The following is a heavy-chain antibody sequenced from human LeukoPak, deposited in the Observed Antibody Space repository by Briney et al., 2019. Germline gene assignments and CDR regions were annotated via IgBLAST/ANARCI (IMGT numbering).Heavy chain of an antibody. Sequence: SETLSLTCTVSGGSISSYYWSWIRQPPGKGLEWIGYIYYSGSTSYNPSLKSRVTISVDTSKNQFSLKLSSVTAADTAVYYCARSRVRGLTHPYSFDYWGQGTLVTVSS. CDR2: IYYSGST. CDR3: ARSRVRGLTHPYSFDY. J-gene: IGHJ4*02. V-gene: IGHV4-59*01. D-gene: IGHD3-10*01. CDR1: GGSISSYY.